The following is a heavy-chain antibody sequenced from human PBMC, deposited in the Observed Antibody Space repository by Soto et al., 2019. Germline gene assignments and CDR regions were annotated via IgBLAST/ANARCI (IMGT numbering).Heavy chain of an antibody. D-gene: IGHD6-13*01. Sequence: GESLKISCAASGFTFDDYTMHWVRQAPGKGLEWVSLISWDGGSTYYADSVKGRFTISRDNSKNSLYLQMNSLRTEDTALYYCAKDVAAAGTAFDIWGQGTMVTVSS. V-gene: IGHV3-43*01. J-gene: IGHJ3*02. CDR2: ISWDGGST. CDR3: AKDVAAAGTAFDI. CDR1: GFTFDDYT.